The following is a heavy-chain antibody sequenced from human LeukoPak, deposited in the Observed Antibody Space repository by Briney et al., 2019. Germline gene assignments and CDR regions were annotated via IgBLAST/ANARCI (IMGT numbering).Heavy chain of an antibody. D-gene: IGHD3-3*01. Sequence: SETLSLTRTVSGGSISSYYWSWIRQPPGKGLEWIGYIYYSGSTNYNPSLKSRVTISVDTSKNQFSLKLSSVTAADTAVYYCARAGEEYYDFWSGPFDYWGQGTLVTVSS. CDR2: IYYSGST. J-gene: IGHJ4*02. CDR3: ARAGEEYYDFWSGPFDY. V-gene: IGHV4-59*01. CDR1: GGSISSYY.